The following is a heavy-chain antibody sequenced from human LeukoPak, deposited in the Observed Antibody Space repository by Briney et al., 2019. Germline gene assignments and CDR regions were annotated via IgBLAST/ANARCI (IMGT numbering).Heavy chain of an antibody. CDR3: ARAGRRAMGEYYYYYYGMDV. Sequence: GGSLRLSCAASGFTFSSYGMHWVRQAPGKGLEWVAVIWYDGSNKYYADSVKGRFTISRDNSKNTLYLQMNSLRAEDTAVYYCARAGRRAMGEYYYYYYGMDVWGQGTTVTVSS. CDR1: GFTFSSYG. CDR2: IWYDGSNK. D-gene: IGHD1-26*01. J-gene: IGHJ6*02. V-gene: IGHV3-33*01.